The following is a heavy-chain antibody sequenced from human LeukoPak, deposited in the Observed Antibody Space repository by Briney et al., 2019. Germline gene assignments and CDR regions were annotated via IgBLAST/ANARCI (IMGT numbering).Heavy chain of an antibody. D-gene: IGHD2-2*01. J-gene: IGHJ6*03. CDR1: GFTFSSYS. Sequence: GGSLRLSCAASGFTFSSYSMNWVRQAPGKGLEWVSSISSSSSSYIYYADSVKGRFTISRDNAKNSLYLQTNSLRAEDTAVYYCARDGLVVVPAATLNDGLYYYYYYMDVWGKGTTVTVSS. CDR2: ISSSSSSYI. V-gene: IGHV3-21*01. CDR3: ARDGLVVVPAATLNDGLYYYYYYMDV.